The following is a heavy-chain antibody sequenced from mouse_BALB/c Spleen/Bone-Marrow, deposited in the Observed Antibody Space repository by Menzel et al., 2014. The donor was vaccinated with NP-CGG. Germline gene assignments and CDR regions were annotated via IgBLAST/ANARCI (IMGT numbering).Heavy chain of an antibody. CDR2: IYPGNSDT. CDR1: GYTFTSYW. J-gene: IGHJ3*01. V-gene: IGHV1-5*01. CDR3: TRVITTGSAWFAY. D-gene: IGHD2-4*01. Sequence: VQLQQSGTVLARPGASVKMSCKASGYTFTSYWMHWVKQRPGQGLEWIGTIYPGNSDTSYNQKFKGKAKLPAVTSTSTAYMELSSLTNEDSAVYYCTRVITTGSAWFAYWGQGTLVTVS.